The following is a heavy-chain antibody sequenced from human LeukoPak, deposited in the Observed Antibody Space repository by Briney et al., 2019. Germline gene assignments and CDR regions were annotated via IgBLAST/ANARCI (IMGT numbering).Heavy chain of an antibody. CDR1: GFTFSSYS. CDR3: ARDRRSTAMVTFDY. J-gene: IGHJ4*02. D-gene: IGHD5-18*01. Sequence: GGSLRLSCAASGFTFSSYSMNWVRQAPGKGLEWVSSISSSSSYIYYADSVKGRFTISRDNAKNSLYLQMNSLRAEDTAVYYCARDRRSTAMVTFDYWGQGTLVTVSS. CDR2: ISSSSSYI. V-gene: IGHV3-21*01.